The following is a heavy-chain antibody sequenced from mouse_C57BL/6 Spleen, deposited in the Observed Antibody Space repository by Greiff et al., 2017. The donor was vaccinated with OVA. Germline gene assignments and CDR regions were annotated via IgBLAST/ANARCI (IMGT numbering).Heavy chain of an antibody. CDR1: GFSLTSYG. CDR2: IWSGGST. V-gene: IGHV2-2*01. Sequence: QVQLKESGPGLVQPSQSLSITCTVSGFSLTSYGVHWVRQSPGKGLEWLGVIWSGGSTDYNAAFISRLSISKDNSTSQVFFKMNSLQADDTAIYYCARDGLRLPEDYWGQGTSVTVSS. J-gene: IGHJ4*01. D-gene: IGHD3-2*02. CDR3: ARDGLRLPEDY.